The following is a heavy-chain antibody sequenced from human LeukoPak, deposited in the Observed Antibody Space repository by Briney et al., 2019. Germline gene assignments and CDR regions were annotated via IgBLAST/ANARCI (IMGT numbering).Heavy chain of an antibody. CDR3: AGVDLRTRRYFDL. Sequence: SETLSLTCTVSGGSISSYYWSWIRQPPGKGLEWIGYIYYSGSTNYNPSLKSRVTISVDTSKNQFSLKLSSVTAADTAVYYCAGVDLRTRRYFDLWGRGTLVTVSS. D-gene: IGHD3-3*01. CDR2: IYYSGST. J-gene: IGHJ2*01. CDR1: GGSISSYY. V-gene: IGHV4-59*01.